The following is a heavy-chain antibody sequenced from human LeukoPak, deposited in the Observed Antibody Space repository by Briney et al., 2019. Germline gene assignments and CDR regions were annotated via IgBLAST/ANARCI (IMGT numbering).Heavy chain of an antibody. V-gene: IGHV6-1*01. CDR1: GDSVSSNSAA. CDR2: TYYRSKWYN. J-gene: IGHJ4*02. CDR3: ARVKSRAAAGDFDY. Sequence: QTLSLTFAFSGDSVSSNSAAWNWIRQSPSRGLEWLGRTYYRSKWYNDYAVSVKSRITINPDTSKNQFSLQLNSVTPEDTAVYYCARVKSRAAAGDFDYWGQGTLVTVSS. D-gene: IGHD6-13*01.